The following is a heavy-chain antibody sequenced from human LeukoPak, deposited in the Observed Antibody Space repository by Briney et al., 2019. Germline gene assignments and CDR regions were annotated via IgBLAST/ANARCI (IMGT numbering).Heavy chain of an antibody. D-gene: IGHD3-22*01. J-gene: IGHJ6*04. Sequence: SETLSLTCTVSGGSISSSSYYWGWIRQPPGKGLQWIGSIFHSGNSYYNPSLKSRVTISVDTSKNQFSLKLSSVTAADTAVYYCAREASYYYDSSGYVDVWGKGTTVTVSS. CDR1: GGSISSSSYY. CDR2: IFHSGNS. V-gene: IGHV4-39*07. CDR3: AREASYYYDSSGYVDV.